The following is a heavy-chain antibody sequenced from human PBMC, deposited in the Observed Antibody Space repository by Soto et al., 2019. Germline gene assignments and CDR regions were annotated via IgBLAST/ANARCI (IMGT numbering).Heavy chain of an antibody. CDR3: ARDQSTIWGADRGSWRFDY. CDR1: GGTFSSYA. CDR2: IIPIFGTA. Sequence: GASVKVSCKASGGTFSSYAISWVRQAPGQGLEWMGGIIPIFGTANYAQKFQGRVTITADESTSTAYMELSSLRSEDTAVYYCARDQSTIWGADRGSWRFDYWGQGTLVTVSS. D-gene: IGHD1-26*01. J-gene: IGHJ4*02. V-gene: IGHV1-69*13.